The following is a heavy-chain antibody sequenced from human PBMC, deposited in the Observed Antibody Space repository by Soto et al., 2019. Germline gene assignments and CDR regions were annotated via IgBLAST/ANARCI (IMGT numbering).Heavy chain of an antibody. Sequence: SETLSLTCTVSGGSISSGGYYWTWIRQPPGKGLEWIAYIYYTGITNFNPSLKSRVTISMDTSKNQFSLKLKSVTAADTALYFCATLRGLGVVSPYFDYWGQGTTVTVS. V-gene: IGHV4-61*08. CDR2: IYYTGIT. D-gene: IGHD3-10*01. CDR1: GGSISSGGYY. J-gene: IGHJ4*02. CDR3: ATLRGLGVVSPYFDY.